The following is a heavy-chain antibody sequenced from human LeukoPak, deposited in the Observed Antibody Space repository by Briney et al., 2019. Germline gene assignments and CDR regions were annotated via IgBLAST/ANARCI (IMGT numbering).Heavy chain of an antibody. CDR1: GFTFSSYA. CDR3: AKDATEMATTHFDY. D-gene: IGHD5-24*01. Sequence: PGGSLRLSCAASGFTFSSYAMSWVRQAPGKGLEWVSAISGSGGSTYYADSVKGRFTISRDNSKNSLYLQMNSLRTEDTALYYCAKDATEMATTHFDYWGQGTLVTVSS. V-gene: IGHV3-23*01. CDR2: ISGSGGST. J-gene: IGHJ4*02.